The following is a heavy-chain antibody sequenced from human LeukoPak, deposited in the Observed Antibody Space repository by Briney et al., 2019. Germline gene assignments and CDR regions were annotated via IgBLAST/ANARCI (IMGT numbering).Heavy chain of an antibody. Sequence: PGRSLRLSCAASGFTFSSYWMHWVRQAPGKGLVWVSRINSDGSSTTYADSVKGRFTISRDNAKNTLYLQMNSLRAEDTAVYYCARDGGYNYGWDWGQGTLVTVSS. D-gene: IGHD5-18*01. CDR1: GFTFSSYW. J-gene: IGHJ4*02. CDR3: ARDGGYNYGWD. V-gene: IGHV3-74*01. CDR2: INSDGSST.